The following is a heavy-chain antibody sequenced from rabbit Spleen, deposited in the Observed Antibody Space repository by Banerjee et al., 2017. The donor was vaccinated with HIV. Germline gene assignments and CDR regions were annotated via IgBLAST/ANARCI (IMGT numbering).Heavy chain of an antibody. CDR2: IYTGNAKT. Sequence: QEQLEESGGDLVQPGASLTLTCTASGFSFSSSDYMCWVRQAPGKGLEWIGCIYTGNAKTYYASWAKGRFTISKTSSTTVTLQMTSLTAADTATYFCARDGFSTANTCYFDLWGPGTLVTVS. J-gene: IGHJ4*01. CDR3: ARDGFSTANTCYFDL. V-gene: IGHV1S45*01. CDR1: GFSFSSSDY. D-gene: IGHD7-1*01.